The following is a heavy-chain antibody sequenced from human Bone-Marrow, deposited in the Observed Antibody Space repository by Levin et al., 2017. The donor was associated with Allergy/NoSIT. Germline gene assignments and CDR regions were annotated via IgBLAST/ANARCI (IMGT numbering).Heavy chain of an antibody. D-gene: IGHD3-3*01. J-gene: IGHJ6*02. V-gene: IGHV1-18*01. Sequence: ASVKVSCKASGYTFTSYGISWVRQAPGQGLEWMGWISAYNGNTNYAQKLQGRVTMTTDTSTSTAYMELRSLRSDDTAVYYCARDRREAGDFWSGYYEYYYYYGMDVWGQGTTVTVSS. CDR2: ISAYNGNT. CDR3: ARDRREAGDFWSGYYEYYYYYGMDV. CDR1: GYTFTSYG.